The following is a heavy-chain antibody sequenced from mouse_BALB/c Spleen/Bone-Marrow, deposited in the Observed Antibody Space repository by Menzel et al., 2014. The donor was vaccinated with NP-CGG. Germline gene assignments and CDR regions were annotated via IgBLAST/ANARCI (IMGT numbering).Heavy chain of an antibody. Sequence: EVQLVESGGDLVKPGGSLKLSCAASGFTFSSYGMSWVRQTPDKRLEWAATISTGGSQTYYTDSVKGRFTISRDNAKNTLYLQMSSLKSEDSAIYYCARRGYDNSYWYFGVWGAGTTVTVSS. V-gene: IGHV5-6*01. CDR2: ISTGGSQT. CDR1: GFTFSSYG. D-gene: IGHD2-3*01. CDR3: ARRGYDNSYWYFGV. J-gene: IGHJ1*01.